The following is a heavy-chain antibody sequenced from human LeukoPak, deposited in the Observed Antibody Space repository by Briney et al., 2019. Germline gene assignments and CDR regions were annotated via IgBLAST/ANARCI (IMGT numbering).Heavy chain of an antibody. J-gene: IGHJ3*02. D-gene: IGHD6-6*01. V-gene: IGHV3-74*01. CDR2: INPDGRSI. CDR1: GFIFSNSW. Sequence: PGRSLRLSCAASGFIFSNSWMHWVRQAPGKGLVWVSRINPDGRSISYADSVKGRFTISRDNAKNTLYLQMNSLRAEDTAVYYCAKFDFSSSFDALDIWGHGTMVTVSS. CDR3: AKFDFSSSFDALDI.